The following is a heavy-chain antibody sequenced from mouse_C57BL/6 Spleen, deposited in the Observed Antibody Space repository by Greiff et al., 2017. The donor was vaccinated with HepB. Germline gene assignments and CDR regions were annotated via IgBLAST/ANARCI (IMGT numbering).Heavy chain of an antibody. Sequence: EVHLVESGGGLVKPGGSLKLSCAASGFTFSSYAMSWVRQTPGKRLEWVATISAGGSYTYYPDNVKGRFTISRDNAKNNLYLQMSHLKSEDTAMYYCARDRTGNWFAYWGQGTLVTVSA. V-gene: IGHV5-4*01. CDR2: ISAGGSYT. CDR3: ARDRTGNWFAY. D-gene: IGHD4-1*01. J-gene: IGHJ3*01. CDR1: GFTFSSYA.